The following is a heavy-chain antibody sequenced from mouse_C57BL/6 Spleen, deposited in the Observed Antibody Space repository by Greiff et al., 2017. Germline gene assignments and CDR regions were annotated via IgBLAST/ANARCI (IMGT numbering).Heavy chain of an antibody. CDR3: ARSIYYDYLFAY. CDR2: IYPSDSET. Sequence: VQLQQPGAELVRPGSSVKLSCKASGYTFTSYWMDWVKQRPGQGLEWIGNIYPSDSETHYNQKFKDKATLTVDKSSSTAYMQLSSLTSEDSAVYYCARSIYYDYLFAYWGQGTLVTVSA. CDR1: GYTFTSYW. J-gene: IGHJ3*01. V-gene: IGHV1-61*01. D-gene: IGHD2-4*01.